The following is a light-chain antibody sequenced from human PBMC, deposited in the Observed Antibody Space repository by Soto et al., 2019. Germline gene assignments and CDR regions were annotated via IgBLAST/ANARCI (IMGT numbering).Light chain of an antibody. CDR1: SSDVGGYNY. V-gene: IGLV2-14*03. CDR3: SSYRSGSTLCV. CDR2: DVS. Sequence: QSVLTQPASVSGSPGQAITISCTGTSSDVGGYNYVSWYQHHPGKVPKPLIFDVSNRPSGVSSRFSGSKSGNTASLTISGLQAEDEADYYCSSYRSGSTLCVFGTGTKVTVL. J-gene: IGLJ1*01.